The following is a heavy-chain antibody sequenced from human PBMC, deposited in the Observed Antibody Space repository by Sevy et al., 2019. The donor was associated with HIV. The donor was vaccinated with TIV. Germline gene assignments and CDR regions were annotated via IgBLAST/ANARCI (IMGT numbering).Heavy chain of an antibody. J-gene: IGHJ5*02. Sequence: GGSLRLSCAASGFTFSSYAMHWVRQAPGKGLEWVAVISYDGSNKYYADSVKGRFTSSRDNSKNTLYLQMNRLRAEDTAVYYCAREYYDYVWGGYRSRGWFDPWGQGTLVTVSS. CDR2: ISYDGSNK. D-gene: IGHD3-16*02. V-gene: IGHV3-30-3*01. CDR3: AREYYDYVWGGYRSRGWFDP. CDR1: GFTFSSYA.